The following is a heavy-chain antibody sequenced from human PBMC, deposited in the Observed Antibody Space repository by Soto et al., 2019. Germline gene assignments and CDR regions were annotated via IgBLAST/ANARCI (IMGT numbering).Heavy chain of an antibody. CDR1: GFTFSNYW. D-gene: IGHD3-16*01. CDR3: ARDSYVPHV. J-gene: IGHJ6*02. V-gene: IGHV3-74*03. Sequence: GGSLRLSCAASGFTFSNYWMHWVRQAPGKGLVWVSRINIDGSGTTYANSVKGRFTISRDNAKNTVFLEMKNLRATDTAVYYCARDSYVPHVWGQGTTVTVSS. CDR2: INIDGSGT.